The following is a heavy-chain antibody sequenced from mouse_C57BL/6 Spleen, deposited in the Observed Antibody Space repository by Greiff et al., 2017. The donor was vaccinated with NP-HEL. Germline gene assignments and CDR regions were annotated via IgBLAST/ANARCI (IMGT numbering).Heavy chain of an antibody. CDR1: GFTFSSYT. J-gene: IGHJ2*01. D-gene: IGHD2-1*01. V-gene: IGHV5-9*01. CDR2: ISGGGGNT. CDR3: ARVYYGNFYFDY. Sequence: DVMLVESGGGLVKPGGSLKLSCAASGFTFSSYTMSWVRQTPEKRLEWVATISGGGGNTYYPDSVKGRFTISRDNAKNTLYLQMSSLRSEDTALYYCARVYYGNFYFDYWGQGTTLTVSS.